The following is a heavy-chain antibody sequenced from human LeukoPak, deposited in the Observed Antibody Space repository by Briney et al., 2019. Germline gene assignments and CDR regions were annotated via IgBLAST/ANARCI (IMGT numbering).Heavy chain of an antibody. V-gene: IGHV3-74*01. Sequence: GGSLRLSCAASGLTFSSYWMHWVRQAPGKGLVWVSRINGDGSTINYADSVKGRFTISRDNAKNTLYLQMNSLRAEDTAVYYCASFTDGYWGQGTLVTVSS. CDR3: ASFTDGY. CDR1: GLTFSSYW. CDR2: INGDGSTI. J-gene: IGHJ4*02. D-gene: IGHD2-8*02.